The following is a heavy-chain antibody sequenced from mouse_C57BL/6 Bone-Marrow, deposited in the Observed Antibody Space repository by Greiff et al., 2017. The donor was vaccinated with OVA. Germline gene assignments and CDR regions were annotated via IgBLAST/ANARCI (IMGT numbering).Heavy chain of an antibody. V-gene: IGHV6-3*01. D-gene: IGHD2-2*01. J-gene: IGHJ1*03. CDR3: TGWLEDWYFDV. CDR2: IRLKSDNYAT. CDR1: GFTFSNYW. Sequence: EVKVEESGGGLVQPGGSMKLSCVASGFTFSNYWMNWVRQSPEKGLEWVAQIRLKSDNYATHYAESVKGRFTISRDDSKSSVYLQMNNLRAEDTGIYYCTGWLEDWYFDVWGTGTTVTVSS.